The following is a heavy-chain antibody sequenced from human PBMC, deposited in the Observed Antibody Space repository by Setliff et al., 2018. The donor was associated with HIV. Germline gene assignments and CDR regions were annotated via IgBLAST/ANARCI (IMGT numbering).Heavy chain of an antibody. CDR3: GTAGKINSGTSLPFDCFDI. CDR1: GDSVSSGAYY. D-gene: IGHD3-10*01. J-gene: IGHJ3*02. Sequence: SETLSLTCTVSGDSVSSGAYYWNWIRQHPGKGLEWIGYIYYNGGAYYSPSLKSRISISLDTSKNQFSLNLTSVAAADTAGYYCGTAGKINSGTSLPFDCFDIWGQGTMVTVSS. V-gene: IGHV4-31*03. CDR2: IYYNGGA.